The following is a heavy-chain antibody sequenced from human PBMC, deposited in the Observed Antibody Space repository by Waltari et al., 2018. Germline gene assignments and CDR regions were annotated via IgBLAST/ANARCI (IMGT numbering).Heavy chain of an antibody. Sequence: QVQLVESGGGVVQPGGSLRLSCAASGFTFSSYGMHWVRQAPGKGLEWVAFIRYDGSNKYYADSVKGRFTISRDNSKNTLYLQMNSLRAEDTAVYYCAPSAYCGGGSRFDYWGQGTLVTVSS. D-gene: IGHD2-21*01. J-gene: IGHJ4*02. CDR2: IRYDGSNK. CDR1: GFTFSSYG. V-gene: IGHV3-30*02. CDR3: APSAYCGGGSRFDY.